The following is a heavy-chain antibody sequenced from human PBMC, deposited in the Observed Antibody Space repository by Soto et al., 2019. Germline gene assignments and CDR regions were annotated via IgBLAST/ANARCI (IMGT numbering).Heavy chain of an antibody. CDR2: IYYSGST. V-gene: IGHV4-59*08. CDR1: GGSISSYY. Sequence: SETLSLTCTVSGGSISSYYWSWIGQPPGKGLEWIGYIYYSGSTNYNPSLKSRVTISVDTSKNQFSLKLSSVTAADTAVYYCARQGGGYDPFDYWGQGTLVTVSS. CDR3: ARQGGGYDPFDY. D-gene: IGHD5-12*01. J-gene: IGHJ4*02.